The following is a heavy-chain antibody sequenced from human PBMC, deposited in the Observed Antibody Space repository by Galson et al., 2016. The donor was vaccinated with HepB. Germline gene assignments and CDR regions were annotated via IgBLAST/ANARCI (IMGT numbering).Heavy chain of an antibody. V-gene: IGHV3-30*14. Sequence: DSVKGRFTIPRDNVKNTLYLQMSSLTVEDTAMYYCARDPREWQHGFRYGFDYWGQGTLVTVSS. J-gene: IGHJ4*02. CDR3: ARDPREWQHGFRYGFDY. D-gene: IGHD5-18*01.